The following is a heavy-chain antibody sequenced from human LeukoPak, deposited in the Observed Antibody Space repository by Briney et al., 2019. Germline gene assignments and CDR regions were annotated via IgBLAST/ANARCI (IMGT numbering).Heavy chain of an antibody. CDR2: INHSGST. CDR1: GGSFSGYY. CDR3: ATGAGYSSSWYLDY. V-gene: IGHV4-34*01. D-gene: IGHD6-13*01. J-gene: IGHJ4*02. Sequence: SETLSLTCAVYGGSFSGYYWSWIRQPPGKGLEWIGEINHSGSTNYNPSLKSRVTISVDTSKNQFSLKLSSVTAADTAVYYCATGAGYSSSWYLDYWGQGTLVTVSS.